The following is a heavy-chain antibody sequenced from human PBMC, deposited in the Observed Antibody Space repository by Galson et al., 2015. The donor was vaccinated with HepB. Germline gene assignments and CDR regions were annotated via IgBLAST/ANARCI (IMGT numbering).Heavy chain of an antibody. V-gene: IGHV3-23*01. CDR3: AKDGGYTYGHSDY. Sequence: SLRLSCAASGFTFSDYAMSWVRQPPGKGLEWVSTISGGGGNTYYADSVKGRFTISRDNSKNMLYLQLNSLRAEDTALYYCAKDGGYTYGHSDYWGQGALVTVSS. D-gene: IGHD5-18*01. CDR2: ISGGGGNT. CDR1: GFTFSDYA. J-gene: IGHJ4*02.